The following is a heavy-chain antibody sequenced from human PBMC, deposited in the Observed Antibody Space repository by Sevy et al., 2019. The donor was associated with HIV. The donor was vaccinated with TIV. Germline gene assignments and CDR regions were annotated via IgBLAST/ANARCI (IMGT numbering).Heavy chain of an antibody. D-gene: IGHD6-13*01. J-gene: IGHJ6*02. CDR1: GDSISGYY. V-gene: IGHV4-59*01. CDR2: LYYSGST. CDR3: ARGIAAPRGMDV. Sequence: SETLSLTCTVSGDSISGYYWSWIRQPPGMGLEWIGYLYYSGSTNYNPSLKSRVTISVDTTKNQVSLKVRSVTAADTAVYYCARGIAAPRGMDVWGQGTTVTVSS.